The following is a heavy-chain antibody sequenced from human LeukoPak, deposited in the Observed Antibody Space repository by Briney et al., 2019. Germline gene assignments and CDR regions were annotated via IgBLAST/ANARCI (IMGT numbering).Heavy chain of an antibody. CDR1: GYTFTGYY. V-gene: IGHV1-69*13. Sequence: ASVKVSCKASGYTFTGYYMHWVRQAPGQGLEWMGGIIPIFGTANYAQKFQGRVTITADESTSTAYMELSSLRSEDTAVYYCARDRRWLQYLYFDYWGQGTLVTVSS. J-gene: IGHJ4*02. D-gene: IGHD5-24*01. CDR2: IIPIFGTA. CDR3: ARDRRWLQYLYFDY.